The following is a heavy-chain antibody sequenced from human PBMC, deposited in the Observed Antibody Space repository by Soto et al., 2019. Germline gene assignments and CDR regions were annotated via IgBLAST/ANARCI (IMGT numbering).Heavy chain of an antibody. CDR3: ARGYDILTGYNDY. CDR2: IYYSGST. J-gene: IGHJ4*02. V-gene: IGHV4-59*01. Sequence: PSETLSLTCTVSGGSISSYYWSWIRQPPGKGLEWIGYIYYSGSTNYNPSLKSRVTISVDTSKNQFSLKLSSVTAADTAVYYCARGYDILTGYNDYWGQGTLVTVSS. D-gene: IGHD3-9*01. CDR1: GGSISSYY.